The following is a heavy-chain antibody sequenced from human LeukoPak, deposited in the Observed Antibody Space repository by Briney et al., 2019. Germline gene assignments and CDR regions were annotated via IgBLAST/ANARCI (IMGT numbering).Heavy chain of an antibody. J-gene: IGHJ6*02. CDR3: ARDVLWFGDYYGMDV. Sequence: PGGSLRLSCAASGXTFSDYYMSWIRQAPGKGLEWVSYISSSSSYTNYADSVKGRFTISRDNAKNPLYLQMNSLRAEDTAVYYCARDVLWFGDYYGMDVWGQGTTVTVSS. D-gene: IGHD3-10*01. CDR2: ISSSSSYT. V-gene: IGHV3-11*05. CDR1: GXTFSDYY.